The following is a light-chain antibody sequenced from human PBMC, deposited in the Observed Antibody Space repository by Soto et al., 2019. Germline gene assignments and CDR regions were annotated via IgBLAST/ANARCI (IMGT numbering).Light chain of an antibody. CDR1: QTISRW. CDR2: TAS. CDR3: QEYNNYWT. Sequence: DIQMTQYPSNLSSSVGDTVTITCRASQTISRWLAWYQQKPGKAPMLLIYTASTLESGVPSRFSASGSGTEFTLTISSMTPDDFATYYCQEYNNYWTFGQGTKVDIK. V-gene: IGKV1-5*01. J-gene: IGKJ1*01.